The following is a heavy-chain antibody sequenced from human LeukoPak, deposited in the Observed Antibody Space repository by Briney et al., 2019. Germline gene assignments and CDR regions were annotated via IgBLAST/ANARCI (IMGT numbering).Heavy chain of an antibody. J-gene: IGHJ6*02. CDR3: ARNKQLWLSSGYYYGMDV. CDR2: IYYSGST. D-gene: IGHD5-18*01. CDR1: GGSIRSGDHY. Sequence: SQTLSLTCTVSGGSIRSGDHYWSWIRQPPGKGLEWIGYIYYSGSTNYNPSLKSRVTISVDTSKNQFSLKLSSVTAADTAVYYCARNKQLWLSSGYYYGMDVWGQGTTVTVSS. V-gene: IGHV4-30-4*08.